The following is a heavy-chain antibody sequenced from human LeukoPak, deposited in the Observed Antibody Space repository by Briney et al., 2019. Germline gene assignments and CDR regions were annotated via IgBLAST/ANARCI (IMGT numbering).Heavy chain of an antibody. Sequence: GGSLRLSCAASGFTFSSYSMNWVRQAPGKGLEWVGRITKKADSYTTEYAASAKGRFTISRDDSQNSLYLQMNSLKTEDTAVYYCTRAYSNFYFDYWGQGALVTVSS. CDR3: TRAYSNFYFDY. CDR2: ITKKADSYTT. CDR1: GFTFSSYS. J-gene: IGHJ4*02. V-gene: IGHV3-72*01. D-gene: IGHD4-11*01.